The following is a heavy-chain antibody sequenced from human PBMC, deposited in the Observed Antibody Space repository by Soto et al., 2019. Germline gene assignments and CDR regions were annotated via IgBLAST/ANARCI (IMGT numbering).Heavy chain of an antibody. CDR3: ARGGYYDNSWGKLSHYGLDV. CDR1: GYTFIRYG. D-gene: IGHD3-16*01. CDR2: ISPYNDYT. Sequence: QVQLAQSANEVKKPGASVRVSCKAAGYTFIRYGIAWGRQAPGQGLGWRGGISPYNDYTVYAKKFQGRVSMTADTSTRTVYMNLRGLKSDDTAVYYCARGGYYDNSWGKLSHYGLDVWGQGTSVSVSS. J-gene: IGHJ6*02. V-gene: IGHV1-18*01.